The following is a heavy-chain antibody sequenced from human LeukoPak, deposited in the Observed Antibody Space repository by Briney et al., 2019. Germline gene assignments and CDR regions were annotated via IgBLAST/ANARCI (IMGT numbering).Heavy chain of an antibody. D-gene: IGHD2-21*02. J-gene: IGHJ4*02. V-gene: IGHV4-59*08. CDR3: ASRGAYCGGDCYFEY. CDR1: GGSISSYY. CDR2: IYYSGST. Sequence: SETLSLTCTVSGGSISSYYWSWIRQPPGKGLEWIGYIYYSGSTNYNPSLKSRVTISVDTSKNQFSLKLSSVTAADTAVYYCASRGAYCGGDCYFEYWGQGTLVTVS.